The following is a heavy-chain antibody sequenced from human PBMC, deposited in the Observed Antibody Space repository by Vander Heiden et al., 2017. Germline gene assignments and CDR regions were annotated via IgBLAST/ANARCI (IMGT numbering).Heavy chain of an antibody. Sequence: EVQLVPSGAEVKPPGESLRLSCEGSGARFTSCWTGWVPKVPGKGLEWMGIIYPGDSDTSYSPSFKGQVTISADKSISTAYLQWSSLKASDTAMYYCARHIKSRAVAVEGLDYWGQGTLVTVSS. D-gene: IGHD6-19*01. CDR3: ARHIKSRAVAVEGLDY. CDR1: GARFTSCW. J-gene: IGHJ4*02. V-gene: IGHV5-51*01. CDR2: IYPGDSDT.